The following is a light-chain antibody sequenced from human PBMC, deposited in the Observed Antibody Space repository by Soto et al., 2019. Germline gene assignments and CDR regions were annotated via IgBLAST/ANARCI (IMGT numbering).Light chain of an antibody. CDR1: QSTSSY. Sequence: DIQMTQSPSTLSASVGDRVTITCRASQSTSSYLAWYQQKPGKAPKLLIYDASSLESGVPSRFSGSGSGTEFTLTISSLQPDDFATYYCQQYNSYWTFGQGTKVDNK. CDR3: QQYNSYWT. V-gene: IGKV1-5*01. CDR2: DAS. J-gene: IGKJ1*01.